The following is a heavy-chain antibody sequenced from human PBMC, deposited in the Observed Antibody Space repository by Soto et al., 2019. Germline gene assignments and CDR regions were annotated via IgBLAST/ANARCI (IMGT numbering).Heavy chain of an antibody. CDR3: GRVVEGATRHTDFGS. V-gene: IGHV4-39*01. Sequence: SETLSLTCAVSCVSIHNSHSFWGWIRQPPGKGLEVIANVYYSGGAHYNPSFKSRGTISVDTATNQVSMRMSSVTPADTAVYFCGRVVEGATRHTDFGSWGQGTLVTVSS. D-gene: IGHD2-21*01. J-gene: IGHJ5*01. CDR2: VYYSGGA. CDR1: CVSIHNSHSF.